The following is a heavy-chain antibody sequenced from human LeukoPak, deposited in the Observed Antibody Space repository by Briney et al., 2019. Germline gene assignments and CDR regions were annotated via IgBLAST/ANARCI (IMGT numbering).Heavy chain of an antibody. CDR1: GFTFSSYA. V-gene: IGHV3-23*01. D-gene: IGHD3-10*01. Sequence: GGSLRLSCAASGFTFSSYAMSWVRQAPGKGLEWVSAISGSGGSTYYADSVKGRFTTSRDNSKNTLYLQMNSLRAEDTAVYYCARAARDYYYYMDVWGKGTTVTVSS. CDR2: ISGSGGST. CDR3: ARAARDYYYYMDV. J-gene: IGHJ6*03.